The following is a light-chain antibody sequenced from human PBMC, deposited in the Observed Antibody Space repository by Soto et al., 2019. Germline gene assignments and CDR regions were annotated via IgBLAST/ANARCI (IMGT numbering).Light chain of an antibody. CDR3: QNYNSAPRT. J-gene: IGKJ1*01. CDR1: QGISND. V-gene: IGKV1-27*01. Sequence: DIQMTQSPSSLSASIGDRVTISCRASQGISNDLAWYQQKPGKVPYLLIYAASTSHSGVPSRFRGSGSGTDFTLNICSLQPEDVATYYCQNYNSAPRTFGQGTKVDIK. CDR2: AAS.